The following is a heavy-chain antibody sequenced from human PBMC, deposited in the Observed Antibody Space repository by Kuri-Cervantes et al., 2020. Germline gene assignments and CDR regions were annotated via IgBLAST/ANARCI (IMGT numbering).Heavy chain of an antibody. D-gene: IGHD3-22*01. CDR1: GFTFSSYEM. J-gene: IGHJ4*02. CDR2: ISHSGNT. V-gene: IGHV4-4*02. Sequence: GSLRLSCAASGFTFSSYEMNWVRQAPGKGLEWIGEISHSGNTNHNPSLRSRITISIDKSKNQFSLKLTSVTAADTAVYYCARALSSNYYDSSGYYYWGQGTLVTVSS. CDR3: ARALSSNYYDSSGYYY.